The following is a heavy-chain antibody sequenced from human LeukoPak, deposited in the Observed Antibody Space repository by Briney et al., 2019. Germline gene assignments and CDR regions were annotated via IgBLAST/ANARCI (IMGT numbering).Heavy chain of an antibody. J-gene: IGHJ6*04. V-gene: IGHV1-69*06. CDR1: GCTFSCYA. Sequence: ASVKVSCKASGCTFSCYAISWVRPAPGQGLEWMGGIIPIFGTANYARKFQGRVTITADRSTSTAYMELSSLRSEDTAVYYCARGLLFGELLGPCYYYYGMDVWGKGTTVTVSS. CDR3: ARGLLFGELLGPCYYYYGMDV. D-gene: IGHD3-10*01. CDR2: IIPIFGTA.